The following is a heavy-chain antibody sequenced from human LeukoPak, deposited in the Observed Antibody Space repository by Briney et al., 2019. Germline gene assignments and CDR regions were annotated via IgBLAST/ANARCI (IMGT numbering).Heavy chain of an antibody. V-gene: IGHV3-23*01. CDR3: AKPARTDYADY. CDR1: GLTFSRYA. J-gene: IGHJ4*02. CDR2: ISGSGEST. Sequence: GGSLRLSCAASGLTFSRYAMNWVRQAPGKGLEGVSSISGSGESTYYADSVKGRFTISRDNSKNTLYLQMNSLRAEDTAVYYCAKPARTDYADYWGQGTLVTVSS. D-gene: IGHD1-14*01.